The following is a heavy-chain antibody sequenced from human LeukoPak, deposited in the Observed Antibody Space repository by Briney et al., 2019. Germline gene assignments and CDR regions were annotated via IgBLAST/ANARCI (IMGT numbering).Heavy chain of an antibody. D-gene: IGHD1-26*01. V-gene: IGHV3-23*01. CDR1: GFTFSSYA. Sequence: PGGSLRLSCAASGFTFSSYAMSWVRQAPGKGLEWVSAISGSGGSTYYADSVKGRFTISRDNSKNTLYLQMNSLRAEDTAVYYCAKDLFRRGSYLYYFDYWGQGTLVTVSS. CDR2: ISGSGGST. J-gene: IGHJ4*02. CDR3: AKDLFRRGSYLYYFDY.